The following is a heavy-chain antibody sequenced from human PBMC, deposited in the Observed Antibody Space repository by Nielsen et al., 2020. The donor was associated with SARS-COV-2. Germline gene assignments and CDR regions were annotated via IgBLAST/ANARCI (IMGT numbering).Heavy chain of an antibody. CDR3: ARDPYCSSTSCYPPDAFDI. D-gene: IGHD2-2*01. V-gene: IGHV3-7*03. Sequence: GGSLRLSCAASGFTFSSYWMSWVRQAPGKGLEWSSNIKQDGSEKYYVDSVKGRFTISRDNAKNSLYLQMNSLRAEDTAVYYCARDPYCSSTSCYPPDAFDIWGQGTMVTVSS. J-gene: IGHJ3*02. CDR1: GFTFSSYW. CDR2: IKQDGSEK.